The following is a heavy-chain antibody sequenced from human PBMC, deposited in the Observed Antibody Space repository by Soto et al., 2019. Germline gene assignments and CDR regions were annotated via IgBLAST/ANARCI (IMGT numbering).Heavy chain of an antibody. V-gene: IGHV3-43D*04. CDR2: ISWDGGST. CDR1: GFTFDDYA. D-gene: IGHD3-16*02. J-gene: IGHJ4*02. CDR3: AKDGGRITFGGVIVN. Sequence: PGGSLRLSCAASGFTFDDYAMHWVRQAPGKGLEWVSLISWDGGSTYYADSVKGRFTISRDNSKNSLYLQMNSLRAEDTALYYCAKDGGRITFGGVIVNWGQGTLVTVSS.